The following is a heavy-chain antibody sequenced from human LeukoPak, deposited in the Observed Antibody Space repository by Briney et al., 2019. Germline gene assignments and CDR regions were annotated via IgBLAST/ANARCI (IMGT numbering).Heavy chain of an antibody. Sequence: ASVKVSCKASGYTFTSYAMNWVRQAPGQGLEWMGWISAYNGNTNYAQKLQGRVTMTTDTSTSTAYMELRSLRSDDTAVYYCARDTIVVVPAATYYYYYMDVWGKGTTVTISS. CDR2: ISAYNGNT. CDR1: GYTFTSYA. V-gene: IGHV1-18*01. J-gene: IGHJ6*03. CDR3: ARDTIVVVPAATYYYYYMDV. D-gene: IGHD2-2*01.